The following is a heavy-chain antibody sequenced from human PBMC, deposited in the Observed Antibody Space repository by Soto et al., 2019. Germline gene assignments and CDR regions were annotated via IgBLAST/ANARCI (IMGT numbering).Heavy chain of an antibody. Sequence: QVQLQESGPGLVKPSQTLSLTCTVSGGSISSGGYYWSWIRQHPGKGLEWIGYIYYSGSTYYNPSLKTRVTLPVDTSKTKSSLKLCSVTAADTAVYYCARVLPFNHDYVDYSDAFDIWGQGTMVTVSS. V-gene: IGHV4-31*03. J-gene: IGHJ3*02. CDR1: GGSISSGGYY. D-gene: IGHD4-17*01. CDR3: ARVLPFNHDYVDYSDAFDI. CDR2: IYYSGST.